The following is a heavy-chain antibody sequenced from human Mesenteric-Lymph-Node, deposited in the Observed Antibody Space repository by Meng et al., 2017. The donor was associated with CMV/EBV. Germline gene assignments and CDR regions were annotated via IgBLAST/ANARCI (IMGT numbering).Heavy chain of an antibody. Sequence: SCNGSGDSFTSYWIAWVRQKPGEGLEWMGIVYPGDSDTTYRPSFQGQVTISVDKSITTAYLQWSSLKASDSAIYYCARRGYSYGFDYWGQGTLVTVSS. CDR2: VYPGDSDT. D-gene: IGHD5-12*01. CDR1: GDSFTSYW. CDR3: ARRGYSYGFDY. V-gene: IGHV5-51*01. J-gene: IGHJ4*02.